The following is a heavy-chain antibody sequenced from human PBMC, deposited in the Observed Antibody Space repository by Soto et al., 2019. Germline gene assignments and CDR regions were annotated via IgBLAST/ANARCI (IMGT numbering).Heavy chain of an antibody. CDR3: ARDSRLGYRFFDN. V-gene: IGHV4-30-2*01. D-gene: IGHD5-12*01. J-gene: IGHJ4*02. CDR1: GDSISIGGYS. CDR2: IYHGGST. Sequence: SETLSLTCDDSGDSISIGGYSWNWLRQPPGKGLQWIGYIYHGGSTYYNPSLKSRVIISVDRSKNHFSLNLTSVTAADTAVYYCARDSRLGYRFFDNWGQGILVTVSS.